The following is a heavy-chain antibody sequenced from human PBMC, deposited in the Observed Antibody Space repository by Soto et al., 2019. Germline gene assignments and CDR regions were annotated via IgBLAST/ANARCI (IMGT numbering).Heavy chain of an antibody. D-gene: IGHD3-22*01. CDR2: ISSSSSTI. CDR1: GFTFSSYS. CDR3: ARGAYYYDSSGLSY. J-gene: IGHJ4*02. V-gene: IGHV3-48*01. Sequence: EVQLVESGGGLVQPGGSLRLCCAASGFTFSSYSMNWVRQAPGKGLEWVSYISSSSSTIYYADSVKGRFTISRDNAKNSLYLQMNSLRAEDTAVYYCARGAYYYDSSGLSYWGQGTLVTVSS.